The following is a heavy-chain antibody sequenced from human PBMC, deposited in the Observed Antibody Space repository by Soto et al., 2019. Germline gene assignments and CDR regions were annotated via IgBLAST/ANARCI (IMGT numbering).Heavy chain of an antibody. CDR1: GGSISSYY. CDR3: ARALAAAGHIGAFDI. J-gene: IGHJ3*02. V-gene: IGHV4-59*01. Sequence: PSETLSLTCTVSGGSISSYYWSWIRQPPVKGLEWIGYIYYSGSTNYSPSLKSRVTISVDTSKNQFSLKLSSVTDADTAVYYCARALAAAGHIGAFDIWGQGTMVTVSS. CDR2: IYYSGST. D-gene: IGHD6-13*01.